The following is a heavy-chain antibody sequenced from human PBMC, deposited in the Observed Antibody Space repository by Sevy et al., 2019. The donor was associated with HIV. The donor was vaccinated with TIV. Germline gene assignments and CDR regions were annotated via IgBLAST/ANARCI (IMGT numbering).Heavy chain of an antibody. Sequence: GGSLRLSCTASGFTFGDYAMSWFRQAPGKGLEWVGFIRSKAYGGTTEYAASVKGRFIISRDDSKSIAYLQMNSLKTEDTAVYYCTRDPGGGGIDYWGQGTLVTVSS. J-gene: IGHJ4*02. CDR1: GFTFGDYA. D-gene: IGHD1-1*01. CDR2: IRSKAYGGTT. V-gene: IGHV3-49*03. CDR3: TRDPGGGGIDY.